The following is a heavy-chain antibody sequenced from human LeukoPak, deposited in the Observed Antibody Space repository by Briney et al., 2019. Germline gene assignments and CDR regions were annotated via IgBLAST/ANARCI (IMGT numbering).Heavy chain of an antibody. CDR1: GFTFRSSV. D-gene: IGHD3-3*02. CDR3: AKKSFSTGAFDI. V-gene: IGHV3-23*01. J-gene: IGHJ3*02. Sequence: GGSLRLSCAASGFTFRSSVMSWVRQAPGRGLEWVSSVGGSDDTANYAASVTGRSTISRDNSKTSVYLQMSNLGAEDTAIYYCAKKSFSTGAFDIWGQGTMVTVSS. CDR2: VGGSDDTA.